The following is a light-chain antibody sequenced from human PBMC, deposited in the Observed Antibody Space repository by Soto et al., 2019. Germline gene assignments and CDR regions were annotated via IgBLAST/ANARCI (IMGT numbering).Light chain of an antibody. CDR2: GAS. CDR1: QSVGSN. CDR3: QQYNNWPTWT. V-gene: IGKV3-15*01. Sequence: IVMTHSPAHLSVSPGERVTLSCRARQSVGSNLAWYQQKPAQAPRLLIYGASTRATGIPARFSGSGSETEFTLTISSLQPEDSAVYFCQQYNNWPTWTFGQGTKVDIK. J-gene: IGKJ1*01.